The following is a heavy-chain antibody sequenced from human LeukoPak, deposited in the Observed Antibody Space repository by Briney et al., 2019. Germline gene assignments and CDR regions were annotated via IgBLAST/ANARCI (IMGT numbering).Heavy chain of an antibody. J-gene: IGHJ4*02. Sequence: GRSLRLSCAASGFTFSTYAMHWVRQAPGKGLEWVAIVSYDGSNKYYADSVRGRFTIPRDNSKNTLYLQMNSLRPEDTSMYYCARETLRNFDYWGRGTLVTVSS. CDR1: GFTFSTYA. CDR2: VSYDGSNK. CDR3: ARETLRNFDY. D-gene: IGHD2-15*01. V-gene: IGHV3-30*04.